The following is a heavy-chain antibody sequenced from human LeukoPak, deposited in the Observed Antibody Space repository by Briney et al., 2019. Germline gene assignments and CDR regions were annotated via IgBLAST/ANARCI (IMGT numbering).Heavy chain of an antibody. V-gene: IGHV1-69*05. CDR1: GGTFSSYA. CDR2: IIPIFGTA. Sequence: ASVKVSCKASGGTFSSYAISWVRQAPGQGLEWMGGIIPIFGTANYARKFQGRVTIITDESTSTAYMELSSLRSEDTAVYYCARSPKLDIVVVPAAIYFDYWGQGTLVTVSS. D-gene: IGHD2-2*03. CDR3: ARSPKLDIVVVPAAIYFDY. J-gene: IGHJ4*02.